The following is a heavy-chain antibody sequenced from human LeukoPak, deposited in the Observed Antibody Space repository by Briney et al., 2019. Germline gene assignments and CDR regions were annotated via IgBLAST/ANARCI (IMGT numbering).Heavy chain of an antibody. V-gene: IGHV3-23*01. CDR3: AKSMTLQWRGFFDL. CDR2: ISDSGANT. J-gene: IGHJ2*01. CDR1: GVTLSSYA. D-gene: IGHD6-19*01. Sequence: GGSLRLSCAASGVTLSSYAMSWARQAPGKGLEWVSTISDSGANTYYADSVRGRFTISRDNSKNTLYLQKNSLRADDTAIYYCAKSMTLQWRGFFDLWGRGTHVTVSS.